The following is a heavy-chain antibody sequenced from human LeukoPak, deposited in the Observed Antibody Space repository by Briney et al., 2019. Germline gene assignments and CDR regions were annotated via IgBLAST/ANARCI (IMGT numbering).Heavy chain of an antibody. CDR3: ARGRPGYGDYDY. V-gene: IGHV3-53*01. CDR1: GFTVSSNY. CDR2: IYRDGDT. Sequence: GGSLRLSCAASGFTVSSNYMSWVRLAPGKGLEWVSVIYRDGDTDYADSVKGRFTISRDNSKNTLYLQMNSLRAEDTAVYYCARGRPGYGDYDYWGQGTLVTVSS. D-gene: IGHD4-17*01. J-gene: IGHJ4*02.